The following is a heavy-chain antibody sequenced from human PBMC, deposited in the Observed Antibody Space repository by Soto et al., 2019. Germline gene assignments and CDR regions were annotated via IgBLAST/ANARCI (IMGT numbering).Heavy chain of an antibody. D-gene: IGHD3-10*01. V-gene: IGHV1-69*12. CDR1: GGTFSSYA. CDR2: IIPIFGTA. J-gene: IGHJ5*02. Sequence: QVQLVQSGAEVKKPGSSVKVSCKASGGTFSSYAISWVRQAPGQGLEWMGGIIPIFGTANYAQKFQGRVTITAVESTRTAYMERSSLRSEDTAVYYCARGLLWCGVGGQFAPGGQGTLVTVSS. CDR3: ARGLLWCGVGGQFAP.